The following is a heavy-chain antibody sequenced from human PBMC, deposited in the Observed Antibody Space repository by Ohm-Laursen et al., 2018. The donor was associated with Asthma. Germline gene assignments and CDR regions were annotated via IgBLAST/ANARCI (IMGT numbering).Heavy chain of an antibody. D-gene: IGHD3-16*01. CDR2: IKEDGSEE. CDR3: ATNLPYEAENY. Sequence: SLRLSCTAPGLSFSSSWMTWVRQAPGKGPEWVAHIKEDGSEESYLASVKGRFTISRDNAKNSLYLQMNSLRAEDTAVYYCATNLPYEAENYWGQGTLVTVSS. V-gene: IGHV3-7*05. CDR1: GLSFSSSW. J-gene: IGHJ4*02.